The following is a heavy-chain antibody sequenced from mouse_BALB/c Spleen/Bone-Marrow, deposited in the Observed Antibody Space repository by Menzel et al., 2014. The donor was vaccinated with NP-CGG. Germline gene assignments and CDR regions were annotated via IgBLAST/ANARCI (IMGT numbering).Heavy chain of an antibody. D-gene: IGHD1-2*01. CDR3: ATHYYGRFDY. V-gene: IGHV5-12-1*01. Sequence: LMESGGGLVKPGGSLKLSCAASGFGFSSSDMSWVRQTPEKRLEWVAYISSGGGSTYYPDTVKGRFTISRDNAKNTLYLQMSSLKSEDTAMYYCATHYYGRFDYWGQGTTLTVSS. CDR2: ISSGGGST. J-gene: IGHJ2*01. CDR1: GFGFSSSD.